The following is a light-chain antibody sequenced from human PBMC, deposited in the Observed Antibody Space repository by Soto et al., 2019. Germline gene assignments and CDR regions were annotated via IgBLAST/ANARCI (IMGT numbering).Light chain of an antibody. Sequence: DVVMTQSPLSLPVTPGEPASISCRSSQSLLYSNGYNYLDWYLQKPGQSPQLLIYLGSYRASGVPDRFTGSGSGTDFTLKISRVEAEDVGVYYCMQALQTPFTFGPGTEVDIK. J-gene: IGKJ3*01. CDR2: LGS. V-gene: IGKV2-28*01. CDR3: MQALQTPFT. CDR1: QSLLYSNGYNY.